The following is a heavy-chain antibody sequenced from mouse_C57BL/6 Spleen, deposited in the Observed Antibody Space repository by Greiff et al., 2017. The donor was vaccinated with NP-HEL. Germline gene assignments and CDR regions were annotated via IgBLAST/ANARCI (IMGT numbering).Heavy chain of an antibody. D-gene: IGHD2-1*01. CDR2: IWTGGGT. V-gene: IGHV2-9-1*01. Sequence: VMLVESGPGLVAPSQSLSITCTVSGFSLTSYAISWVRQPPGKGLEWLGVIWTGGGTNYNSALKSRLSISKDNSKSQVFLKMNSLQTDDTARYYCARGEEYYGNPLAMDYWGQGTSVTVSS. CDR1: GFSLTSYA. CDR3: ARGEEYYGNPLAMDY. J-gene: IGHJ4*01.